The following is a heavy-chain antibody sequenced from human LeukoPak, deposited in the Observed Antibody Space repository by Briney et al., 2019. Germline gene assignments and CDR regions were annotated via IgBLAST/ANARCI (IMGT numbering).Heavy chain of an antibody. CDR1: GFTFSSYG. J-gene: IGHJ2*01. D-gene: IGHD4-17*01. CDR2: IYHSGST. V-gene: IGHV4-38-2*01. CDR3: ARGGLSTVYWNFDL. Sequence: PGGSLRLSCAASGFTFSSYGMHWVRQPPGKGLEWIGSIYHSGSTYYHSSLKSRVTMSVDTSRNQFSLKLNSVTAADTAVYYCARGGLSTVYWNFDLRGRGTLVTVSS.